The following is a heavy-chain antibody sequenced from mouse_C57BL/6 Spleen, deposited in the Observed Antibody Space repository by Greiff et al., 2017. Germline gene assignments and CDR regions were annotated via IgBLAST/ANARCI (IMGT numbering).Heavy chain of an antibody. J-gene: IGHJ4*01. CDR2: ISSGSSTI. Sequence: EVHLVESGGGLVKPGGSLKLSCAASGFTFSDYGMHWVRQAPETGLEWVAYISSGSSTIYYADTVKGRFTISRDNAKNTLFLQMTSLRSEDTAMYYCARGAVYYDYDGDPYYAMDYWGQGTSVTVSS. V-gene: IGHV5-17*01. CDR1: GFTFSDYG. CDR3: ARGAVYYDYDGDPYYAMDY. D-gene: IGHD2-4*01.